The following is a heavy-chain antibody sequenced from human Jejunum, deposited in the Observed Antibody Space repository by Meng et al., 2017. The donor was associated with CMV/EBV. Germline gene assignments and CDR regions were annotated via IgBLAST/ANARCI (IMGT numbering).Heavy chain of an antibody. CDR3: ARVPPSGNYRFDY. CDR1: GASFGNMCHF. J-gene: IGHJ4*02. Sequence: QLRGADPGLVKPSETRSLTGTAAGASFGNMCHFWGCIRQPPGKGLEWIANIDYTGTTYYNPSLKSRVTISRDTSKNQFSLKLNSVTAADTAVYYCARVPPSGNYRFDYWGQGTLVTVSS. V-gene: IGHV4-39*07. CDR2: IDYTGTT. D-gene: IGHD6-19*01.